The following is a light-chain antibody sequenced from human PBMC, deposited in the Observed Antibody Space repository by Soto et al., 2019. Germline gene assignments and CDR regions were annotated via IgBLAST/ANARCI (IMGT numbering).Light chain of an antibody. CDR2: LNSDGSH. V-gene: IGLV4-69*01. J-gene: IGLJ3*02. Sequence: QLVLTQSPSASASLGASVKLTCTLSSGLSNYAIAWHQQQPEKGPRYLMKLNSDGSHSKGDGIPDRFSGSSSGAERYLTISSLQSEDEADYYCQTWGTGPWVFGGGTKLNVL. CDR1: SGLSNYA. CDR3: QTWGTGPWV.